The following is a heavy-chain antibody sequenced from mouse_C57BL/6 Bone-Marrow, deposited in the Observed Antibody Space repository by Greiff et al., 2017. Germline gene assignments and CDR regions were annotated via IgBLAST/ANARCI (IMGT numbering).Heavy chain of an antibody. Sequence: VQLQQSGPVLVKPGASVKMSCKASGYTFTDYYMNWVKQSHGKSLEWIGVINPYNGGTSYNQKFKGKAPLTVDKSSSTAYMELNSLTSEDSAVYYCARVGNHLANWDGFDYWGQGTTLTVSS. CDR3: ARVGNHLANWDGFDY. CDR1: GYTFTDYY. CDR2: INPYNGGT. J-gene: IGHJ2*01. D-gene: IGHD4-1*01. V-gene: IGHV1-19*01.